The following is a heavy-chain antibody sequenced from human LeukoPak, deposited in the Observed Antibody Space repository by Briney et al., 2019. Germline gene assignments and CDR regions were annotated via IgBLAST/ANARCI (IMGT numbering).Heavy chain of an antibody. V-gene: IGHV1-69*13. CDR3: ASIAAAGDY. J-gene: IGHJ4*02. Sequence: SVKVSCKASGYTFTSYGISWVRQAPGQGLEWMGGIIPIFGTANYAQKFQGRVTITADESTSTAYMELSSLRSEDTAVYYCASIAAAGDYWGQGTLVTVSS. CDR2: IIPIFGTA. CDR1: GYTFTSYG. D-gene: IGHD6-13*01.